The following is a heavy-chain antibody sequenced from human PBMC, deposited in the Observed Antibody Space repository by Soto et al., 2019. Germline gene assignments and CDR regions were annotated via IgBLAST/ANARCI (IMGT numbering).Heavy chain of an antibody. D-gene: IGHD6-19*01. CDR2: IRRKANSYTT. J-gene: IGHJ6*02. CDR3: AMLGGWSGGSNDMDV. V-gene: IGHV3-72*01. Sequence: EVQLVESGGGLVQPGGSLRLSCAASGLIFSDYHMDWVRQAPGKGLEWVGRIRRKANSYTTEYVASVKGRFTISRDDSKNSLYLQMNSLKTEDTTVYYCAMLGGWSGGSNDMDVGGQGTTVTVSS. CDR1: GLIFSDYH.